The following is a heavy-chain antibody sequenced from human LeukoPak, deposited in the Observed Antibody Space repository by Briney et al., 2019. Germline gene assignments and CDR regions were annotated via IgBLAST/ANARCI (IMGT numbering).Heavy chain of an antibody. Sequence: SETLSLTCAVYGGSFSGYYWSWIRQPPGKGLEWIGEINHSGSTNYNPSLKSRVTISVDTSKNQFSLKLSSVTAADTAVYYCARSGSGSYTVYYFDYWGQGTLVTVSS. D-gene: IGHD3-10*01. CDR2: INHSGST. CDR1: GGSFSGYY. CDR3: ARSGSGSYTVYYFDY. J-gene: IGHJ4*02. V-gene: IGHV4-34*01.